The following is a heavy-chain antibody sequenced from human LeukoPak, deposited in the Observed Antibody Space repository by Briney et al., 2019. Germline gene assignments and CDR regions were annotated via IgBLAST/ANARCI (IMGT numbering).Heavy chain of an antibody. J-gene: IGHJ4*02. CDR2: IYYSGST. CDR3: ASVYDSSGYYPF. CDR1: GGSISSGGYY. D-gene: IGHD3-22*01. Sequence: SETLSLTCTVSGGSISSGGYYWSWIRQHPGKGLEWIGYIYYSGSTYYNPSLKSRVTISVDTSKNQFSLKLSSVTAADTAVYYCASVYDSSGYYPFWGQGTLVTVSS. V-gene: IGHV4-31*03.